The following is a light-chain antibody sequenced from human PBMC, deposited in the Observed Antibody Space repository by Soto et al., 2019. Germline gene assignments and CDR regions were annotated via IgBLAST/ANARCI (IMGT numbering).Light chain of an antibody. CDR1: SSDVGSSNL. CDR2: EVT. J-gene: IGLJ2*01. V-gene: IGLV2-23*02. Sequence: QSALTQPASVSGSPGQSITISCTGTSSDVGSSNLVSWYQQHPGKAPKLMIYEVTKRPSGVSNRFSGSKSDNAASLTISGLQAEDEADYYCCSYAGSRTFVVFGGGTKLTVL. CDR3: CSYAGSRTFVV.